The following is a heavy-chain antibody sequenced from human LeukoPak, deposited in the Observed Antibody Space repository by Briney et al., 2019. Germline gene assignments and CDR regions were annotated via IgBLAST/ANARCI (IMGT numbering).Heavy chain of an antibody. CDR2: IYYSGST. V-gene: IGHV4-39*07. CDR3: ARGVRALTTVTIRGAFDI. CDR1: GGSISSSSYY. Sequence: PSETLSLTCTVSGGSISSSSYYWGWIRQPPGKGLEWIGSIYYSGSTYYNPSLKSRVTISVDTSKNQFSLKLSSVTAADTAVYYCARGVRALTTVTIRGAFDIWGQGTMVTVSS. J-gene: IGHJ3*02. D-gene: IGHD4-17*01.